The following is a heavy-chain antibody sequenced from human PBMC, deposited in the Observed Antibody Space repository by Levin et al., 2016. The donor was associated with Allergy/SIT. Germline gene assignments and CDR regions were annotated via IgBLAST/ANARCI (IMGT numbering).Heavy chain of an antibody. CDR1: GGSINSGGYS. V-gene: IGHV4-30-2*03. D-gene: IGHD5-18*01. J-gene: IGHJ4*02. CDR2: IYHSGST. Sequence: SQTLSLTCVVSGGSINSGGYSWSWIRQPPGKGLEWIGYIYHSGSTYYNPSLKSRVTISVDTSNNQFSLKVSSVTAADTAVYYCARRGDSYGIFDYWGRGTLVTVSS. CDR3: ARRGDSYGIFDY.